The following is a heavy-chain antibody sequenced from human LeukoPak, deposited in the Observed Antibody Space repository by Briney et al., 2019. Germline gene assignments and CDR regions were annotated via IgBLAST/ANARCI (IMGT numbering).Heavy chain of an antibody. CDR1: GGSISSGSYY. J-gene: IGHJ5*02. V-gene: IGHV4-61*02. CDR2: IYTSGST. D-gene: IGHD3-22*01. Sequence: SETLSLTCTVSGGSISSGSYYWSWIRQPAGKGLEWIGRIYTSGSTNYNPSPKSRVTISVDTYKNQFSLKLSSVTAADTAVYYCARDLSYYYDSSGSAGWFDPWGQGTLVTVSP. CDR3: ARDLSYYYDSSGSAGWFDP.